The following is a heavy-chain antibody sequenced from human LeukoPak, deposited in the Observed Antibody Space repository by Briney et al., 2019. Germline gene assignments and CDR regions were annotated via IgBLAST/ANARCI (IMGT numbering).Heavy chain of an antibody. J-gene: IGHJ4*02. CDR1: GFTFSSYE. D-gene: IGHD5-12*01. CDR3: ARVGRSGYDSRVFDY. V-gene: IGHV3-48*03. Sequence: GGSLRLSCAASGFTFSSYEMNWVRQAPGKGLEWVSYISSSGSTIYYADSVKGRFTISRDNAKNSLYLQMNSLRAEDTAVYYCARVGRSGYDSRVFDYWGQGTLVTVSS. CDR2: ISSSGSTI.